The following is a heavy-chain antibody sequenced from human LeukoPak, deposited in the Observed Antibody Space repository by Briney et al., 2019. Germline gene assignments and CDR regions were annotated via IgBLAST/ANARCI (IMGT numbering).Heavy chain of an antibody. CDR1: GGTFSSYA. V-gene: IGHV1-69*13. D-gene: IGHD2-2*01. J-gene: IGHJ4*02. CDR3: ASSSKIVVVPVAMIY. CDR2: IIPIFGTA. Sequence: ASVKVSCKASGGTFSSYAISWVRQAPGQGLEWMGGIIPIFGTANYAQKFQGRVTITADESTSTAYMELSSLRSDDTAVYYCASSSKIVVVPVAMIYWGQGTLVTVSS.